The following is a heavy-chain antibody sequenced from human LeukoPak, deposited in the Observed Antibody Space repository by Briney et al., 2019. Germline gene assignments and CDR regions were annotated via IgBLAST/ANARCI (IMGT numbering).Heavy chain of an antibody. V-gene: IGHV4-30-4*07. J-gene: IGHJ4*02. D-gene: IGHD6-19*01. Sequence: PSQTLSLTCAVSGGSISSGGYSWSWIRQPPGKGLEWIGYIYYSGSTYYNPSLKSRVTISVDTSKNQFSLKLSSVTAADTAVYYCASSYLRGSGWSEFVGYWGQGTLVTVSS. CDR3: ASSYLRGSGWSEFVGY. CDR2: IYYSGST. CDR1: GGSISSGGYS.